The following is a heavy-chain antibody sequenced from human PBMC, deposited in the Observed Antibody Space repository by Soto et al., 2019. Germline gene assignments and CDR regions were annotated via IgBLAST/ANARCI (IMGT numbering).Heavy chain of an antibody. CDR3: ARVHSGSYYYGLGV. D-gene: IGHD1-26*01. J-gene: IGHJ6*02. Sequence: SETLSLTCTVSGGSISSCYWNWIRQPPGKGLEWIGYISNSGSVNYNPSLKSRVTISLDTSKNQFFLKLSSVTAADTAVYYCARVHSGSYYYGLGVWGQGTTVTVS. CDR1: GGSISSCY. V-gene: IGHV4-59*01. CDR2: ISNSGSV.